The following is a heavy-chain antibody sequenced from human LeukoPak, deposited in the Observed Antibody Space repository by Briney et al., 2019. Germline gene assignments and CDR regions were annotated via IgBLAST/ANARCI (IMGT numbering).Heavy chain of an antibody. V-gene: IGHV4-39*01. CDR3: ARACDRQLLDCWFDP. CDR1: GGSISSNSYY. D-gene: IGHD2-2*01. J-gene: IGHJ5*02. Sequence: PSETLSLTCTVSGGSISSNSYYWGWIRQPPGKGLEWIGNIYYSGSTYYNPSLKSRVTISVDTSKNQFSLKLSSVTAADTAVYYCARACDRQLLDCWFDPWGQGTLVTVSS. CDR2: IYYSGST.